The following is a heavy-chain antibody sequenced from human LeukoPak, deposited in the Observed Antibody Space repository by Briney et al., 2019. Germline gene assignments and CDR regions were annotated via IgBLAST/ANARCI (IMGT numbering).Heavy chain of an antibody. CDR2: ISAYNGNT. D-gene: IGHD3-10*01. CDR1: GYTFTIYG. CDR3: ARDKNIDYYGSGSYELDY. V-gene: IGHV1-18*01. J-gene: IGHJ4*02. Sequence: GASVKVSCKASGYTFTIYGISWVRQAPGQGLEWMGWISAYNGNTNYAQKLQGRVTMTTDTSTSTAYMELRSLRSDDTAVYYCARDKNIDYYGSGSYELDYWGQGTLVTVSS.